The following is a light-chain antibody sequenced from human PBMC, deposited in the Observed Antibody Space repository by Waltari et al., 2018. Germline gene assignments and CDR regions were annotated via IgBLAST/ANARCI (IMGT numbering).Light chain of an antibody. CDR1: HTMNNW. CDR3: QQYHTFSGS. J-gene: IGKJ1*01. CDR2: GAS. Sequence: DIQLTPSPSTLSASVGDKVTIPCRASHTMNNWLAWYQLKPGKAPKRLIYGASTLDSGVPSRFTGSQSETDVTLTISSLQPDDFATYYGQQYHTFSGSFDQGTKVEVK. V-gene: IGKV1-5*03.